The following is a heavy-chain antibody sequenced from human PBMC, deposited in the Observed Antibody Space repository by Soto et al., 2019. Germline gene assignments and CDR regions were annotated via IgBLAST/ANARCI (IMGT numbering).Heavy chain of an antibody. Sequence: EVQLLESGGDLVQPGGSLRLSCAASGFTFSIYGKTWVRQAPGKGLEWVSYITGSGGGAYYADSVKGRFTISRDNSKSTLYLQMDSLRDDDRAIYYCAREIRVAGRRNYFDYWGQGTLVTVSS. CDR1: GFTFSIYG. D-gene: IGHD6-19*01. J-gene: IGHJ4*02. CDR3: AREIRVAGRRNYFDY. V-gene: IGHV3-23*01. CDR2: ITGSGGGA.